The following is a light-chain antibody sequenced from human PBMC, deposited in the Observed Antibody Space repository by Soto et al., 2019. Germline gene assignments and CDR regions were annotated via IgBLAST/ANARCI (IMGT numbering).Light chain of an antibody. V-gene: IGKV3-15*01. CDR3: QHGHNWPLT. CDR1: QSISSA. CDR2: GAS. J-gene: IGKJ2*01. Sequence: EIVMTQSPATLSVSPGESATLSCRASQSISSALAWYQQKPGQPPRLLIYGASTRATGVPAIFTGSGSGSDFTLTSSGLQSEYFAVYYCQHGHNWPLTFGQGTRLEI.